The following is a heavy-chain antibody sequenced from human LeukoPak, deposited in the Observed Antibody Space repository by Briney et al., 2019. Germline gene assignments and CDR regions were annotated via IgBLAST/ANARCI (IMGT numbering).Heavy chain of an antibody. V-gene: IGHV3-7*01. CDR2: IQEDGSEI. D-gene: IGHD2-21*01. Sequence: GGSLRLSCAASAFTFSNSRMSGVRQAPGGGLEGVDNIQEDGSEIYYVDSVNRRFTFFRDNAKNSLYLQMNSLRVDDTAVYYCARDRCCSTFDYWGQGTLVTVSS. J-gene: IGHJ4*02. CDR3: ARDRCCSTFDY. CDR1: AFTFSNSR.